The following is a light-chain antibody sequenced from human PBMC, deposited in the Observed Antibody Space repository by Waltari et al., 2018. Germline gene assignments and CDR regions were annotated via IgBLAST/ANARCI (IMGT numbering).Light chain of an antibody. CDR1: QNINNY. J-gene: IGKJ4*01. Sequence: DFRLPQSQSSLPDPEEARAPITCRASQNINNYLNWYQQKPGKAPKLLIHAASSLQSGVPSRFSGSGSGTDFTLTISSLQTEDFATYYCQQSYSTRLTFGGGTKVEIK. V-gene: IGKV1-39*01. CDR3: QQSYSTRLT. CDR2: AAS.